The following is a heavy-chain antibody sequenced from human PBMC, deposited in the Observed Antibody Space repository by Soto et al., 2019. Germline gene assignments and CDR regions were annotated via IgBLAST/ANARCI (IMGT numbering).Heavy chain of an antibody. CDR2: IGGRGGST. CDR1: GFTFSTYA. Sequence: EVQLLESGGGLVQPGGSLRLSCAASGFTFSTYALNWVRQAPGKGLEWVSAIGGRGGSTYFADSVKGRFSISRDSSKNTLYLQMNSLRAEDTAVYYCAKDGYGDRPYYFDYWGQGTRVTFSS. CDR3: AKDGYGDRPYYFDY. J-gene: IGHJ4*02. V-gene: IGHV3-23*01. D-gene: IGHD4-17*01.